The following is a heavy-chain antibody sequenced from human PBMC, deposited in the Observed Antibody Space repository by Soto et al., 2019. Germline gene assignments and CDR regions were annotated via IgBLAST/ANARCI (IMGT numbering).Heavy chain of an antibody. D-gene: IGHD3-16*01. CDR3: ARWGTTGGLDV. V-gene: IGHV3-30*19. J-gene: IGHJ1*01. CDR2: TSYDGSDK. Sequence: QVQLVESGGGVVQPGTSLRVSCVGSGFTFRSYVIHWVRQAPGKGLEWVALTSYDGSDKYYDDSVRGRFTIYRDNSRNTVDLQMDSLRLEDTALYYCARWGTTGGLDVWGQGNLVAVSS. CDR1: GFTFRSYV.